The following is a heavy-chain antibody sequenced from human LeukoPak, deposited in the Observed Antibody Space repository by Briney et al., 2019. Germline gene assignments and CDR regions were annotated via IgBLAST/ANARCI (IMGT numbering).Heavy chain of an antibody. Sequence: GGSLRLSCAASGFTFSSYSMNWVRQAPGKGLEWVSSISSSSSYIYYADSLKGRFTISRDNAKNSLYLQMNSLRAEDTAVYYCARENLLTTVTDYWGQGTLVTVSS. V-gene: IGHV3-21*01. J-gene: IGHJ4*02. CDR2: ISSSSSYI. D-gene: IGHD4-17*01. CDR1: GFTFSSYS. CDR3: ARENLLTTVTDY.